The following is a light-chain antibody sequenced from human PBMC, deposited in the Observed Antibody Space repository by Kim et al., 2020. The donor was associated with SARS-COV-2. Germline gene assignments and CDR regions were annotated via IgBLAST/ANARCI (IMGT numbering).Light chain of an antibody. CDR1: QSVSSSY. CDR3: QQYGSSPPT. J-gene: IGKJ1*01. V-gene: IGKV3-20*01. Sequence: PGERATLSCRASQSVSSSYLAWYQHKPGQAPRLLMYGASTRATGIPDRFSGSGSGTDFTLTISRLEPEDFAVYYCQQYGSSPPTFGHGTKVDIK. CDR2: GAS.